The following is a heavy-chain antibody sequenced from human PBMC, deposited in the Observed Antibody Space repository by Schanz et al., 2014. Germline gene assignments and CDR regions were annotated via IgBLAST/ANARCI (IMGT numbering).Heavy chain of an antibody. CDR1: GFTFSTST. CDR3: AKDNRYYLFDS. J-gene: IGHJ5*01. V-gene: IGHV3-64*01. D-gene: IGHD3-16*02. Sequence: EVQLVESGGGLVQPGGSLRLSCAASGFTFSTSTMHWVRQAPGKGLEYVSSMSSKGYMTFYVNSVKGRFTISRDNSENTLYSQLGSESAEDSSVSCCAKDNRYYLFDSWGQGALVTVSS. CDR2: MSSKGYMT.